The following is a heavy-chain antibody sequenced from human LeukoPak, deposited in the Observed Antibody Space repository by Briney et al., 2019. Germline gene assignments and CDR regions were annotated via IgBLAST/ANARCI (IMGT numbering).Heavy chain of an antibody. J-gene: IGHJ4*02. CDR1: GFTFSSYG. V-gene: IGHV3-33*06. CDR2: IWYDGSNK. CDR3: AKDGRRYCSSTSCYFSDY. D-gene: IGHD2-2*01. Sequence: PGGSLRLSCAASGFTFSSYGMHWVRQAPGKGLEWVAVIWYDGSNKYYADSVKGRFTISRDNSKNTPYLQMNSLRAEDTAVYYCAKDGRRYCSSTSCYFSDYWGQGTLVTVSS.